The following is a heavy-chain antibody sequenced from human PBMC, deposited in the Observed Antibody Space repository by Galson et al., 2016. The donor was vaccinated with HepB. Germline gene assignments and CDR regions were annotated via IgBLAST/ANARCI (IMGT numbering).Heavy chain of an antibody. D-gene: IGHD3-10*01. V-gene: IGHV2-5*02. J-gene: IGHJ3*02. Sequence: PALVKPTQTLTLTCTFSGFSLSTSGVGVGWIRQPPGKALKWLAVIYWDDDTRSRRSLKSRLTITKDTSENQVVLTMTNMDPVDTATYYCAHSGGLVGLEWFGELLGAFDIWGQGTMVTVSS. CDR3: AHSGGLVGLEWFGELLGAFDI. CDR1: GFSLSTSGVG. CDR2: IYWDDDT.